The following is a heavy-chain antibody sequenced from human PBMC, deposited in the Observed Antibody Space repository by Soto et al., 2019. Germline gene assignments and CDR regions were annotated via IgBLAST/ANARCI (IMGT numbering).Heavy chain of an antibody. Sequence: QVQLQESGPGLVKPSETLSLTCTVSDASITSFYWSWIRQPPGGGLEWLGYVYYSGSTNYNPSLQSRVTMSVDTSKNQFSLKLSSVTAADTAVYYCARHTGFCSSFSCYSRFDPWGQGILVTVSS. CDR2: VYYSGST. J-gene: IGHJ5*02. CDR1: DASITSFY. D-gene: IGHD2-2*03. CDR3: ARHTGFCSSFSCYSRFDP. V-gene: IGHV4-59*08.